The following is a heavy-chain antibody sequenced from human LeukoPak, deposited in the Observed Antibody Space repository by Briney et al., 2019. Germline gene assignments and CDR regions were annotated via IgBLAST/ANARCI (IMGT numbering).Heavy chain of an antibody. CDR1: GFTFSNVW. D-gene: IGHD3-10*01. Sequence: PRGSLRLSCAASGFTFSNVWMSWVRQAPGKGLEWVANIKQDGSGKNYVDSVKGRFTISRDNAKNSLYLQMNSLRVEDTAVYYCGRYGQVPIDWGQGTLVTVPS. CDR2: IKQDGSGK. CDR3: GRYGQVPID. J-gene: IGHJ4*02. V-gene: IGHV3-7*03.